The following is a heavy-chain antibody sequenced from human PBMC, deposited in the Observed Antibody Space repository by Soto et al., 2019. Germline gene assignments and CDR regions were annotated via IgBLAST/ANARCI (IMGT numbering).Heavy chain of an antibody. Sequence: SETLSLTCTVSGGSISSYYWSWIRQPPGKGLEWIGYIYYSGSTNYNPSLKSRVTISVDTSKNQFSLKLSSVTAADTAVYYCARGGYGFLSMGLSWFDPWGQGTLVTVSS. D-gene: IGHD5-12*01. J-gene: IGHJ5*02. V-gene: IGHV4-59*01. CDR2: IYYSGST. CDR3: ARGGYGFLSMGLSWFDP. CDR1: GGSISSYY.